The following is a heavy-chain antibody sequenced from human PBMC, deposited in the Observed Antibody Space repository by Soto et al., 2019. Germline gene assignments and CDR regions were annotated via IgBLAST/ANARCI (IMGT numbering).Heavy chain of an antibody. CDR2: IIPIFGTA. J-gene: IGHJ5*02. CDR3: ARDVPTTSLFDP. CDR1: GGTFSSYA. D-gene: IGHD2-2*01. V-gene: IGHV1-69*13. Sequence: SVKVSCKASGGTFSSYAISWVRQAPGQGLEWMGGIIPIFGTANYAQKFQGRVTITADESTSTAYMELSSLRSEDTAVYYCARDVPTTSLFDPWGQGTLVTVSS.